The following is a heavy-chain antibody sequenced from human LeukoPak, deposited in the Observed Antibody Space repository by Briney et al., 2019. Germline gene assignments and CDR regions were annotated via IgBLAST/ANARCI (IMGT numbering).Heavy chain of an antibody. Sequence: PGRSLRLSCAVSGFTFSSYSMNWVRQAPGKGLEWVSYISSSSSSIYYPDSVKGRFTVSRDNGKNSLYLQMNSLRAEDTAVYYCARGDYYYYYYMDVWGKGTTVSVSS. CDR2: ISSSSSSI. V-gene: IGHV3-48*04. CDR1: GFTFSSYS. CDR3: ARGDYYYYYYMDV. J-gene: IGHJ6*03.